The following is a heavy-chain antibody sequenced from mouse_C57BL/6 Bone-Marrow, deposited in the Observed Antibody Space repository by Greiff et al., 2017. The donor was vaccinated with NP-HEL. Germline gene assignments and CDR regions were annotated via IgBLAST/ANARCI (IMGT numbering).Heavy chain of an antibody. D-gene: IGHD1-1*01. V-gene: IGHV1-52*01. CDR3: ARRGLLRYGWYFDV. CDR2: IDPSDSET. J-gene: IGHJ1*03. CDR1: GYTFTSYW. Sequence: QVQLQQPGAELVRPGSSVKLSCKASGYTFTSYWMHWVKQRPIQGLEWIGNIDPSDSETHYNQKFKDKATLTVDKSSSTAYMQLSSLTSEDSAVYYCARRGLLRYGWYFDVWGTGTTVTVSS.